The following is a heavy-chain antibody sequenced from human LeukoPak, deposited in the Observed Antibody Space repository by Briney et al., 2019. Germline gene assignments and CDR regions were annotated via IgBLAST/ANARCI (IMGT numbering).Heavy chain of an antibody. CDR3: ARGRGYSGYDSPLDY. J-gene: IGHJ4*02. D-gene: IGHD5-12*01. V-gene: IGHV1-69*01. Sequence: ASVKVSCKASGGTFSSYAIIWVRQAPGQGLEWMGGIIPIFSTANYAQKFQGRVTITADESTSTAYMELSSLRSEDTAVYYCARGRGYSGYDSPLDYWGQGTLVTVSS. CDR2: IIPIFSTA. CDR1: GGTFSSYA.